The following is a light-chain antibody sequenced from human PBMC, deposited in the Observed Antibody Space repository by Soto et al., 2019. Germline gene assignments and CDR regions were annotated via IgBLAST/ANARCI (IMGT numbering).Light chain of an antibody. CDR1: QSVSRS. J-gene: IGKJ3*01. V-gene: IGKV3-15*01. CDR3: QQYNNWPPFT. Sequence: EIVMTQSPATLSVSPGERVTLSCRASQSVSRSLAWYQQKPGQAPRLLIYGSSTRATGIPARFSGSGSGTEFTLTISSRKSEDFAVYYCQQYNNWPPFTFGPGTKVDIK. CDR2: GSS.